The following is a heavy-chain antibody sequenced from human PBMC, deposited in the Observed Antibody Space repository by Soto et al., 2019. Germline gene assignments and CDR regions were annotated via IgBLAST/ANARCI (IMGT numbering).Heavy chain of an antibody. CDR3: AREAASGGWYDS. D-gene: IGHD6-25*01. CDR2: IKQGGSEK. CDR1: GLTFGSYW. J-gene: IGHJ5*01. Sequence: EVQLVQSGGGFVRSGGSLRLSCAASGLTFGSYWMSWVRQAPGKGLEWVANIKQGGSEKYYLDSVKGRFTISRDNAKKSLFLQMNSLRAEDTAIYYCAREAASGGWYDSWGQGSLVTVSS. V-gene: IGHV3-7*01.